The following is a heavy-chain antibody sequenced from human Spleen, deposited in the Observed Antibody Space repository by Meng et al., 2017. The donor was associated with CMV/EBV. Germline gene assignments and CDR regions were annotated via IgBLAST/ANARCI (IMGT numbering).Heavy chain of an antibody. Sequence: GSLRLSCTVSGGSISSYYWSWIRQPPGKGLEWIGYIYYSGSTNYNPSLKSRVTISVDTSKNQFSLKLSSVTAADTAVYYCARGLEYCSSTSCHKLYDAFDIWGQGTMVT. J-gene: IGHJ3*02. CDR1: GGSISSYY. D-gene: IGHD2-2*02. V-gene: IGHV4-59*01. CDR3: ARGLEYCSSTSCHKLYDAFDI. CDR2: IYYSGST.